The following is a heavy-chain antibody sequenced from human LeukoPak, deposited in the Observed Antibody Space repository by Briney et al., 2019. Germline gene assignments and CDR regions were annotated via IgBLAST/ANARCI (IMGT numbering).Heavy chain of an antibody. CDR2: IYTCGSN. D-gene: IGHD2-2*01. J-gene: IGHJ5*02. CDR3: ARVQYQNCSSTSCYRARGWFDP. CDR1: GGSISSYY. Sequence: SETLSLTCTVSGGSISSYYWSWIRQPAGKGLEWIGRIYTCGSNNYNASLKSRVTMSVDTSKNQFSLKLSSVTADDTAVYYCARVQYQNCSSTSCYRARGWFDPWGQGTLVTVS. V-gene: IGHV4-4*07.